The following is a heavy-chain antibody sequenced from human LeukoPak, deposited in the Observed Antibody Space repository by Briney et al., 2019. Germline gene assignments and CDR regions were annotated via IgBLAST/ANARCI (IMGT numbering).Heavy chain of an antibody. CDR2: IKEDGSEK. CDR1: GFTFSAYW. J-gene: IGHJ4*02. Sequence: GGSLRLSCAASGFTFSAYWMSWVRQAPGKGLEWVAQIKEDGSEKYYVDSVKGRFTISRDNAKNSLFLQMDSLGAEDTALYYCARDKSISDISGSEFDCWGQGALVTVSS. CDR3: ARDKSISDISGSEFDC. D-gene: IGHD3-22*01. V-gene: IGHV3-7*03.